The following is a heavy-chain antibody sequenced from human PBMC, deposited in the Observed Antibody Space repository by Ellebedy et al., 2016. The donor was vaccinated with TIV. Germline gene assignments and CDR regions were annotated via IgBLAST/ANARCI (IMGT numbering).Heavy chain of an antibody. CDR1: GFTFDDYG. V-gene: IGHV3-74*01. CDR2: ITSDGSST. J-gene: IGHJ4*02. D-gene: IGHD5-18*01. CDR3: ARDRAALVPRYFDY. Sequence: GGSLRLSCAASGFTFDDYGMSWVRQAPGKGLVWVSRITSDGSSTSYADSVKGRFTISRDNAKNTLYLQMNSLRAEDSTVYYCARDRAALVPRYFDYWGQGTLVTVSS.